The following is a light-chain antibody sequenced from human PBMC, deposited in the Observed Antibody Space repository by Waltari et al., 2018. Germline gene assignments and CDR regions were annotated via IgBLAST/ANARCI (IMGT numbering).Light chain of an antibody. CDR1: SRDVGFYNY. J-gene: IGLJ3*02. Sequence: QSALTQPTSVSGSPGQSITISCTGTSRDVGFYNYVSWYQQYPGKVPQLLIYDVSDRPSGVSIRFSASKSGNTASLTISGLQADDEADYYCNSYTGSSSWVFGGGTKLTVL. CDR3: NSYTGSSSWV. CDR2: DVS. V-gene: IGLV2-14*01.